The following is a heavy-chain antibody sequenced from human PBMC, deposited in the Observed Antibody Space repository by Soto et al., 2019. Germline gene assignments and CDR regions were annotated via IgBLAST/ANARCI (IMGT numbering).Heavy chain of an antibody. V-gene: IGHV4-30-4*01. D-gene: IGHD3-3*01. CDR3: ARYYDSWDAMDV. CDR1: RGSITSGGYY. CDR2: IYHSGSA. Sequence: QVQLQESGPGLVKPSQTLSLTCTVSRGSITSGGYYWSWIRQPPGEGLERIGYIYHSGSAYYNPSLTGRCTISVDTSKNQFSLRLSSVTAADTAVYYCARYYDSWDAMDVWGQGTTVTVSS. J-gene: IGHJ6*02.